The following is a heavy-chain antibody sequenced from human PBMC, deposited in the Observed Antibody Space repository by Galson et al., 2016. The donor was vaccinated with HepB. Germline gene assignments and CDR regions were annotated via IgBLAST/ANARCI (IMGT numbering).Heavy chain of an antibody. CDR3: AKGRSLSAAVSIWFDP. CDR1: GFTFYNYA. Sequence: SLRLSCAASGFTFYNYAMSWVRQAPGKGLEWVSSISGSGGSTYYADSARGRFTVSRDNSKNTLYLQMNDLRAEDTAVYYCAKGRSLSAAVSIWFDPWGQGTLVTVSS. CDR2: ISGSGGST. J-gene: IGHJ5*02. V-gene: IGHV3-23*01. D-gene: IGHD6-13*01.